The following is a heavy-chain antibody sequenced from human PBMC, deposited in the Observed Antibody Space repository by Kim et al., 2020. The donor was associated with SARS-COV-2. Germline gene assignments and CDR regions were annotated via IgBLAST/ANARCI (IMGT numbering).Heavy chain of an antibody. CDR2: SDGSNK. V-gene: IGHV3-33*06. J-gene: IGHJ4*02. CDR3: ANFES. Sequence: SDGSNKYSADSVKGRFTISRDNSKNMLFLQMNSLRAEATAVYYCANFESWGQGTLVTVSS.